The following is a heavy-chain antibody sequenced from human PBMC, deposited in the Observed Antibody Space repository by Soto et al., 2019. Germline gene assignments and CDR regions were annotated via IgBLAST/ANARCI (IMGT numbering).Heavy chain of an antibody. CDR2: VYYGGAIFYSGNI. J-gene: IGHJ3*02. CDR3: VRYDRINMKPYSPEGFHI. V-gene: IGHV4-39*01. D-gene: IGHD3-3*02. CDR1: GDSISSSNSH. Sequence: SSETLSLTCTVSGDSISSSNSHWGWTRQPPGKGLEYIGSVYYGGAIFYSGNIYYNPSLKSRVTISVDTSKNQFSLRLSSVTAADTGVYYCVRYDRINMKPYSPEGFHIWGQGTMVTVSS.